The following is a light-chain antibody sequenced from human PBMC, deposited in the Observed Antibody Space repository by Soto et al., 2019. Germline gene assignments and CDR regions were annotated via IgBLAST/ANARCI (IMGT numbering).Light chain of an antibody. CDR3: SSYSSTTTLVV. J-gene: IGLJ2*01. CDR2: EVT. CDR1: SSDVGGYDY. Sequence: QSVLTQPASVSGSPGQSITISCTGTSSDVGGYDYVSWYQQYPGKAPNLIIYEVTNRPSGVSNRFSGSKSGNTASLTIFGLQAGDEADYHCSSYSSTTTLVVFGGGTKLTVL. V-gene: IGLV2-14*01.